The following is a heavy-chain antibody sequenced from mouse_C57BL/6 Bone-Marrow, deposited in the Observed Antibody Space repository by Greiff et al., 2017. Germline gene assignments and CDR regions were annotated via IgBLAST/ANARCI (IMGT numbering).Heavy chain of an antibody. J-gene: IGHJ3*01. D-gene: IGHD2-2*01. CDR2: IDPSDSYT. CDR3: AREDGYDVFAY. V-gene: IGHV1-69*01. Sequence: VQLQQPGAELVMPGASVKLSCKASGYTFTSYWMHWVKQRPGQGLEWIGEIDPSDSYTNYNQKFKGKSTLTVDKSSSTAYMQLSSLASEDYAVYYCAREDGYDVFAYWGQGTLVTVSA. CDR1: GYTFTSYW.